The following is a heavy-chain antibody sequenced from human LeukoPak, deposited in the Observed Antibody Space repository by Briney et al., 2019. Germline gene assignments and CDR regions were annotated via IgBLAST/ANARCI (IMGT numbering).Heavy chain of an antibody. CDR1: GGSFSGYY. Sequence: SETLSLTCAVYGGSFSGYYWSWIRQPPGKGLEWIGEINHSGSTSYNPSLKSRVTISVDTSKNQFSLKLSSVTAADTAVYYCARKGRYCSSTSRPWHVWGQGTTVTVSS. CDR2: INHSGST. V-gene: IGHV4-34*01. J-gene: IGHJ6*02. D-gene: IGHD2-2*01. CDR3: ARKGRYCSSTSRPWHV.